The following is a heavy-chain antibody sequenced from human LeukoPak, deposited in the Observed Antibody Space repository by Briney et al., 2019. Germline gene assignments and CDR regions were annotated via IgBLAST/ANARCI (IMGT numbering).Heavy chain of an antibody. Sequence: GGSLRLSCAASGFTFSSYGMHWVRQAPGKGLEWVAVIWYGGSNKYYADSVKGRFTISRDNSKNTLYLQMNSLRAEDTAVYYCARVGYYYYGMDVWGQGTTVTVSS. CDR3: ARVGYYYYGMDV. J-gene: IGHJ6*02. CDR1: GFTFSSYG. CDR2: IWYGGSNK. V-gene: IGHV3-33*08.